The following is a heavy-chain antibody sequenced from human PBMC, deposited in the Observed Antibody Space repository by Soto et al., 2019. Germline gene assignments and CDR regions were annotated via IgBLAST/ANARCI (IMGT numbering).Heavy chain of an antibody. CDR1: GGTFSSYA. J-gene: IGHJ4*02. V-gene: IGHV1-69*13. Sequence: SVKVSCKASGGTFSSYAISWVRQAPGQGLEWMGGIIPIFGTANYAQKFQGRVTITADESTSTAYMELSSLRSEDTAVYYCQMRDGYNLVDYWGQGNLVTVSS. CDR3: QMRDGYNLVDY. D-gene: IGHD5-18*01. CDR2: IIPIFGTA.